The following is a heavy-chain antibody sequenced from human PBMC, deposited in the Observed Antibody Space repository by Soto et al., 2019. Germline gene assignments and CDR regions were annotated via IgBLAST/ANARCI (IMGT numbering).Heavy chain of an antibody. D-gene: IGHD2-2*01. V-gene: IGHV3-20*04. J-gene: IGHJ4*02. CDR1: GFTFGDFA. CDR3: AREYQYWYCSSTSCYESPDY. Sequence: PGGSLRLSCAVSGFTFGDFAMSWVRQAPGKGLEWVSGINWNGISTSYRDSVKGRFTISRDNAKNTLYLQMNSLRAEDTAVYYCAREYQYWYCSSTSCYESPDYWGQGTLVTVSS. CDR2: INWNGIST.